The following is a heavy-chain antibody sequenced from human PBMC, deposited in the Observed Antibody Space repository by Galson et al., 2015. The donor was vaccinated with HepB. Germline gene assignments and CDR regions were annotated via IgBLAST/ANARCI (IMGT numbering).Heavy chain of an antibody. V-gene: IGHV3-23*01. Sequence: SLRLSCAASGFTFSSYAMSWVRQAPGKGLEWVSAISGSGGSTYYADSVKGRFTISRDNSKNTLYLQMNSLRAEDTAVYYCAKVPHSLFGVVIVYGWFDYWGQGTLVTVSS. CDR1: GFTFSSYA. D-gene: IGHD3-3*01. CDR3: AKVPHSLFGVVIVYGWFDY. J-gene: IGHJ4*02. CDR2: ISGSGGST.